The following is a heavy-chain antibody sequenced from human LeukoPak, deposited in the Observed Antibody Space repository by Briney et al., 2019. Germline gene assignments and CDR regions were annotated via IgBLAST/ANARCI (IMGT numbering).Heavy chain of an antibody. D-gene: IGHD4-17*01. CDR3: ARGSDCGDPPFFDP. V-gene: IGHV4-61*05. CDR1: GGSISSSSSY. CDR2: IYYSGST. Sequence: SETLSLTCTLSGGSISSSSSYWGWIRQPPGKGLEWIGYIYYSGSTKYNPSLKSRVPISVDTSKNQFSLELSSVTAADTAVYYCARGSDCGDPPFFDPWGQGTLLTVSS. J-gene: IGHJ5*02.